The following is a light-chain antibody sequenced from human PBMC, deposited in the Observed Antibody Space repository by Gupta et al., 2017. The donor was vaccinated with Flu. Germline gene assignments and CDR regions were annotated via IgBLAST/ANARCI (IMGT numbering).Light chain of an antibody. CDR3: QQSDSAPRT. J-gene: IGKJ1*01. V-gene: IGKV1-39*01. CDR2: SGY. CDR1: HTLMTF. Sequence: IDMTQSPPSLSASVGDTVTITCRASHTLMTFLNWYQHKPGTAPRLLIYSGYTLQSGVPSRFNGSGSGTDFTLTINNLQPEDSATYYCQQSDSAPRTFGQGTRVELK.